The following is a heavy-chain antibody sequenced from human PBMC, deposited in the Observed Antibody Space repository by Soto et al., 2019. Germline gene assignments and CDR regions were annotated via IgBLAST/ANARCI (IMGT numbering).Heavy chain of an antibody. CDR3: DSSIYFPSFDY. D-gene: IGHD3-22*01. CDR2: ISSNGGST. Sequence: GGSLRLSCSASGFTFSSYAMHWVRQAPGKGLEYVSAISSNGGSTYYADSVKGRFTISRDNSKNTLYLQMSSLRAEDTAVYYYDSSIYFPSFDYWGQGALVTVSS. CDR1: GFTFSSYA. J-gene: IGHJ4*02. V-gene: IGHV3-64D*06.